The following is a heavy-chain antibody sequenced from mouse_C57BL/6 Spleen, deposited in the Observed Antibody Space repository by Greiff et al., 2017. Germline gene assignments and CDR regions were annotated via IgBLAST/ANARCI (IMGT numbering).Heavy chain of an antibody. D-gene: IGHD1-1*01. Sequence: QVQLQQSGAELMKPGASVKLSCKATGYTFTGYWIEWVKQRPGHGLEWIGEILPGSGSTNYTEKFKGKATFTADTSSNTAYMQLSILTTEDSAIYYCARRRIYYCSSYPPYSFDYWGQGTTLTVSS. J-gene: IGHJ2*01. V-gene: IGHV1-9*01. CDR1: GYTFTGYW. CDR2: ILPGSGST. CDR3: ARRRIYYCSSYPPYSFDY.